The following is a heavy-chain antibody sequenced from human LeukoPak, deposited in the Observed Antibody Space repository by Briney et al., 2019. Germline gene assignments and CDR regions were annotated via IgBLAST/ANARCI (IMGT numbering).Heavy chain of an antibody. D-gene: IGHD4-23*01. Sequence: SGGSLRLSCEGSEFSFSSYWMSWVRQAPGKGLEWVSLIYSGGTTYYADSVKGRFTISRDNSKNTLYLQMNSLRAEDTAVYYCARRAGGYSHPYDYWGQGILVTVSS. J-gene: IGHJ4*02. CDR2: IYSGGTT. CDR3: ARRAGGYSHPYDY. CDR1: EFSFSSYW. V-gene: IGHV3-53*01.